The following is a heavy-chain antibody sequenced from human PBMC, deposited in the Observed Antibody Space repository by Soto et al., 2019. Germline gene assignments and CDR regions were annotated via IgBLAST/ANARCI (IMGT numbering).Heavy chain of an antibody. CDR1: VFTFISYS. D-gene: IGHD6-13*01. Sequence: GWSLRLSCASSVFTFISYSMNWVRQAPGKGLEWVSSISSSSSYIYYADSVKGRFTISRDNAKNSLYLQMNSLRAEDTAVYYCARDGGSSSWSSFYYYYGMDVWGQGTTVTVSS. J-gene: IGHJ6*02. V-gene: IGHV3-21*01. CDR3: ARDGGSSSWSSFYYYYGMDV. CDR2: ISSSSSYI.